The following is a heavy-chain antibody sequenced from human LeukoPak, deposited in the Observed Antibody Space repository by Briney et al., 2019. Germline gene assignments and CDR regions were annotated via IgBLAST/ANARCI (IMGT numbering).Heavy chain of an antibody. CDR2: ISGSGGST. V-gene: IGHV3-23*01. D-gene: IGHD2-2*02. Sequence: AISGSGGSTYYADSVKGRFTISRDNSKNTLYLQMNSLRAEDTAVYYCARGPIPDYWGQGTLVTVSS. CDR3: ARGPIPDY. J-gene: IGHJ4*02.